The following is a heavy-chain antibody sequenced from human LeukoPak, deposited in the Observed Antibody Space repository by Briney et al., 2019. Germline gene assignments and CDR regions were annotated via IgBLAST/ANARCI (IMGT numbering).Heavy chain of an antibody. CDR2: INPNSGGT. CDR3: ARPRDYYGSGRKAFDY. Sequence: ASVKVSCKASGNTFTGYYMHWVRQAPGQGLEWMGWINPNSGGTNYAQKFQGRVTMTRDTSISTAYMELSRLRSDDAAVYYCARPRDYYGSGRKAFDYWGQGTLVTVSS. V-gene: IGHV1-2*02. J-gene: IGHJ4*02. CDR1: GNTFTGYY. D-gene: IGHD3-10*01.